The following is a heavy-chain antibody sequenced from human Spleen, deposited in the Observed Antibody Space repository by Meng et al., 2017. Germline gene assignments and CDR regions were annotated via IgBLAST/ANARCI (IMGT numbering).Heavy chain of an antibody. CDR2: IYYSEST. CDR1: GGSISSDGYY. Sequence: QVQLQESGPRLVKPSQTLSLTCTVSGGSISSDGYYWSWIRQHPGKGLEWIGYIYYSESTYYTPSLQSRVTISVDTSKNQFSLRLSSVTAADTAVYYCARDGSGYGRFDPWGQGTLVTVSS. J-gene: IGHJ5*02. D-gene: IGHD3-22*01. V-gene: IGHV4-31*03. CDR3: ARDGSGYGRFDP.